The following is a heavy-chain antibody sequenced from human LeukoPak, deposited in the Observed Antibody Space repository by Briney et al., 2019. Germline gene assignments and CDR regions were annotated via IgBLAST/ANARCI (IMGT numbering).Heavy chain of an antibody. CDR1: GFTFGSYA. CDR3: AKGTSDIVVVVAAYHLDY. D-gene: IGHD2-15*01. J-gene: IGHJ4*02. V-gene: IGHV3-23*01. CDR2: ISGSGGST. Sequence: GGSLRLSCAASGFTFGSYAMSWVRQAPGKGLEWVSAISGSGGSTYYADSVKGRFTISRDNSKNTLYLQMNSLRAEDTAVYYCAKGTSDIVVVVAAYHLDYWGQGTLVTVSS.